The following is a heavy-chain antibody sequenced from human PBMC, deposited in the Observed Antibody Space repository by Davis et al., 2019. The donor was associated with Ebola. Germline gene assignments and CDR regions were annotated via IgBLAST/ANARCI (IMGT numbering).Heavy chain of an antibody. J-gene: IGHJ4*02. CDR3: ARQDRDYYDRSGLDY. Sequence: MPSETLSLTCTVSGGSISSYSYYWSWIRQPPGKGLEWIGHIYYSGSTDYNPSLKSRITISLDASKNQLSLKLSSVTAADTAVYYCARQDRDYYDRSGLDYWGQGTLVTVSS. CDR1: GGSISSYSYY. CDR2: IYYSGST. V-gene: IGHV4-61*01. D-gene: IGHD3-22*01.